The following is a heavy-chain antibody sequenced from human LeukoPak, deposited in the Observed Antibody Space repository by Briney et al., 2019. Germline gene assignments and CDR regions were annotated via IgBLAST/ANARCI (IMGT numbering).Heavy chain of an antibody. D-gene: IGHD5-12*01. CDR2: VSDDGSNK. CDR1: GFTFSSYG. J-gene: IGHJ4*02. CDR3: AKPRLRGGYLFDY. Sequence: PGGSLGLSCAASGFTFSSYGMHWVRQAPGKGLEWMAVVSDDGSNKYYEDSVRGRFTISRDNSKNTLYLQMSSLRDEDTAVYYCAKPRLRGGYLFDYWGQGTLVTVSS. V-gene: IGHV3-30*18.